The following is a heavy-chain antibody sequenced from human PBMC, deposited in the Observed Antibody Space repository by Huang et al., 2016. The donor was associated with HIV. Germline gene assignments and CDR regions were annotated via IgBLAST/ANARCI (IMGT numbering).Heavy chain of an antibody. CDR2: IKQDESEK. CDR1: TFTFGAHW. Sequence: VESGGRSVQPGGSIKLSCVGSTFTFGAHWMSWVRQPPGKGLEWVANIKQDESEKYYVDSVKGRFNISRDNARKVLFLEMDDLRVEDTAIYFCATKTAGMDIWGQGTTVTVSS. D-gene: IGHD1-7*01. V-gene: IGHV3-7*01. CDR3: ATKTAGMDI. J-gene: IGHJ6*02.